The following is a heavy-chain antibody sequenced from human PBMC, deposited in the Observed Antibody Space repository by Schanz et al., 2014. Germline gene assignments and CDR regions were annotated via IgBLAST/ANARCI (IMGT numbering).Heavy chain of an antibody. V-gene: IGHV1-18*01. J-gene: IGHJ3*02. CDR1: GYTFTSHG. CDR3: TRGGYSYALSAFDI. CDR2: ITAYNGDT. D-gene: IGHD5-18*01. Sequence: QVQLVQSGAEVKKPGASVKVSCKASGYTFTSHGISWVRQAPGQGLEWMGWITAYNGDTNYALKLQGRVTMTTDTSTGTAYMELRSLRSDDTALYYCTRGGYSYALSAFDIWGQGTIVADSS.